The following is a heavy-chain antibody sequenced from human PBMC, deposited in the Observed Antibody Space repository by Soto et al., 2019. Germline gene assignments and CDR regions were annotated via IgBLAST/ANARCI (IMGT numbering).Heavy chain of an antibody. V-gene: IGHV3-23*01. D-gene: IGHD5-12*01. CDR1: GFTCSSYA. CDR3: ANDWTQRFDSGYDYFDY. CDR2: ISGSGGST. J-gene: IGHJ4*02. Sequence: EVQLFESGGGLVQPGVSLRLSCAASGFTCSSYAMSWVRQAPGKGLEWVSAISGSGGSTYYADSVKGRFTISRDNSKNPPDLQMNSLGAEDTAVYYFANDWTQRFDSGYDYFDYWGQGTLVTVSS.